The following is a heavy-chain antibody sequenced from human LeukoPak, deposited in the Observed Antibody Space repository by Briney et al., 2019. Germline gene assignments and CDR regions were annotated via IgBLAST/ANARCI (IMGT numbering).Heavy chain of an antibody. CDR1: GLTFSRYA. Sequence: PGGSLRLSCAASGLTFSRYAMSWVRQAPGKGLVWLSRINDAGRDISYADSVKGRFTSSRDNAKNTLHLQMNSLRAEDTAVYYCTRIRVGAHQLEYWGQGTLVTVSS. V-gene: IGHV3-74*01. J-gene: IGHJ4*02. D-gene: IGHD1-26*01. CDR3: TRIRVGAHQLEY. CDR2: INDAGRDI.